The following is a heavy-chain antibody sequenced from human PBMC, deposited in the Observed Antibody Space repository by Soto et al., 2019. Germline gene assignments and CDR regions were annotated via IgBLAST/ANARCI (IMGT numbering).Heavy chain of an antibody. CDR3: ARDLYDFWSGYYSGTFDY. CDR1: GGSISSSSSY. J-gene: IGHJ4*02. D-gene: IGHD3-3*01. CDR2: IYYSGST. Sequence: SETLSLTCTVSGGSISSSSSYWGWIRQPPGKGLEWIGSIYYSGSTYYNPSPKSRVAISVDTSKNQFSLKLSSVTAADTAVYYCARDLYDFWSGYYSGTFDYWGQGTLVTVS. V-gene: IGHV4-39*02.